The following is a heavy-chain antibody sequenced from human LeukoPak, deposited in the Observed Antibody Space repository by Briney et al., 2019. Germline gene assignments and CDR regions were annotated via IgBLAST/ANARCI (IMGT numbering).Heavy chain of an antibody. V-gene: IGHV4-4*07. CDR1: GGSISSYY. Sequence: SETLSLTCTVSGGSISSYYWSWIRQPAGKGLEWIGRIYTSGSTNYNPSLKSRVTMSVDTSKNQFSLKLSSVTAADTAVYYCARLRIVGATPGAFDIWGQGTMVTVSS. J-gene: IGHJ3*02. CDR3: ARLRIVGATPGAFDI. D-gene: IGHD1-26*01. CDR2: IYTSGST.